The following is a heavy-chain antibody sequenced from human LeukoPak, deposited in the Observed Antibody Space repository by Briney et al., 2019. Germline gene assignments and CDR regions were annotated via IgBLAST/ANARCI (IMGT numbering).Heavy chain of an antibody. CDR2: IYYSGST. D-gene: IGHD3-22*01. CDR1: GGSISSYY. J-gene: IGHJ4*02. Sequence: SETLSLTCTVSGGSISSYYWSWIRQPPGEGLEWTGEIYYSGSTNYNPSLKSRGTRSVDTSKNQFSLKLSSVTAADTAVYYCARHRGSASDSSGYSFDYWGQGTLVTVSS. V-gene: IGHV4-59*08. CDR3: ARHRGSASDSSGYSFDY.